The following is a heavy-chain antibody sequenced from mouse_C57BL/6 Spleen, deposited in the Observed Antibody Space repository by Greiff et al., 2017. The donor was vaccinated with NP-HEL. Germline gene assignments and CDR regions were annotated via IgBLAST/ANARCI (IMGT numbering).Heavy chain of an antibody. CDR1: GYAFSSSW. CDR3: ARSGAVVAPIDY. CDR2: IYPGDGDT. D-gene: IGHD1-1*01. J-gene: IGHJ2*01. Sequence: QVQLQQSGPELVKPGASVKISCKASGYAFSSSWMNWVKQRPGKGLEWIGRIYPGDGDTNYNGKFKGKATLTADKSSSTAYMQLSSLTSEDSAVYFYARSGAVVAPIDYWGQGTTLTVSS. V-gene: IGHV1-82*01.